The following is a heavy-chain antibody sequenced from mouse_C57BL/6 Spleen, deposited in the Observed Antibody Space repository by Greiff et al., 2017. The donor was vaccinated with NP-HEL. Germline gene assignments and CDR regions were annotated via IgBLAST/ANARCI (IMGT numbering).Heavy chain of an antibody. Sequence: VQLQQSGPELVKPGASVKISCKASGYSFTSYYIHWVKQRPGQGLEWIGWIYPGSGNTKYNEKFKGKATLTADTSSSTAYMQLSSLASEDSSVYYCAREGSLYYYAMDYWGQGTSVTVSS. J-gene: IGHJ4*01. CDR3: AREGSLYYYAMDY. V-gene: IGHV1-66*01. D-gene: IGHD6-5*01. CDR2: IYPGSGNT. CDR1: GYSFTSYY.